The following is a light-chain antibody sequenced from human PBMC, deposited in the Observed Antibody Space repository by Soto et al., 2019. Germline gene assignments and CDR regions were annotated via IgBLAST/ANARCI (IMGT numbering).Light chain of an antibody. CDR1: EDISSY. J-gene: IGKJ2*01. Sequence: IQLTQSPSSLSASVGDRVTFTCRASEDISSYLVWYQQKPGAAPKLLIYAASALHSGVPSRFSGSGSGTDFTLTINSLQLEDFATYYCQQSYNTPPYTFGPGTKVDIK. CDR2: AAS. CDR3: QQSYNTPPYT. V-gene: IGKV1-39*01.